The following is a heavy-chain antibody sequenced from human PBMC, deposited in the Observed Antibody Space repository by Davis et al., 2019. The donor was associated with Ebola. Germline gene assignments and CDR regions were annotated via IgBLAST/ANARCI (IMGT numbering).Heavy chain of an antibody. J-gene: IGHJ6*02. CDR3: ARGILTAHIPLSYYYGMDV. V-gene: IGHV1-24*01. Sequence: ASVTVSCKVSGYTLTELSMHWVRQVPGKGLEWMGGFDPEDGETIYAQKFQGRVTMTEDTSTDTAYMELSSLRSEDTAVYYCARGILTAHIPLSYYYGMDVWGQGTTVTVSS. D-gene: IGHD3-9*01. CDR2: FDPEDGET. CDR1: GYTLTELS.